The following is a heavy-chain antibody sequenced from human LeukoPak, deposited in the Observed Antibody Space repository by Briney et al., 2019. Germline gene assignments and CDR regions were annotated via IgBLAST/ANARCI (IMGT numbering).Heavy chain of an antibody. CDR1: GFIFSDFS. CDR3: ARDRNGDFWSTYYTGYFDY. D-gene: IGHD3-3*01. CDR2: MDENGREI. J-gene: IGHJ4*02. Sequence: GGSLRLSCAVSGFIFSDFSMSWVRQAPGKGLEWVAKMDENGREIFYVDSVKGRFTISRDNAKNSLYLQMNRLRAEDTAVYYCARDRNGDFWSTYYTGYFDYWGQGTLVTVSS. V-gene: IGHV3-7*01.